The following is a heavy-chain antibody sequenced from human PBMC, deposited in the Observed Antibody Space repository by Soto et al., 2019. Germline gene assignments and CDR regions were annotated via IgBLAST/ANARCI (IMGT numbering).Heavy chain of an antibody. D-gene: IGHD3-3*01. CDR2: IYTDGGT. Sequence: SETLSLTCTVSGDSINSGAHYWTWIRQLPGKGLEWIGCIYTDGGTDYSPSLKNRVTMSMDTSKNHFSLRLTSVTAADTATYFCARGLTEWSNDYWGHGTLVTVSS. J-gene: IGHJ4*01. CDR3: ARGLTEWSNDY. V-gene: IGHV4-31*03. CDR1: GDSINSGAHY.